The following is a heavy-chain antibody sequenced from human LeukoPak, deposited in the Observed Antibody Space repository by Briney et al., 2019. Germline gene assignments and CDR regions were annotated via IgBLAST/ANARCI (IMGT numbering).Heavy chain of an antibody. V-gene: IGHV1-18*01. D-gene: IGHD3-9*01. J-gene: IGHJ4*02. CDR2: ISAYNGNT. CDR1: GYTFTSYG. CDR3: ARGVPYYDILTGYYRTIDY. Sequence: ASVKVSCKASGYTFTSYGISWVRQAPGQGLEWMGWISAYNGNTNYAQKLQGRVTMTTDTSTSTAYMELRSLRSDDTAVYYCARGVPYYDILTGYYRTIDYWGQGTLVTVSS.